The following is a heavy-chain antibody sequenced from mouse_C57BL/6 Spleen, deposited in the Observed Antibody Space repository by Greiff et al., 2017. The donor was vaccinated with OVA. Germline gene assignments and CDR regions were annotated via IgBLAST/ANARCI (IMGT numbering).Heavy chain of an antibody. CDR1: GYAFTNYL. D-gene: IGHD1-1*01. J-gene: IGHJ2*01. Sequence: VKLQESGAELVRPGTSVKVSCKASGYAFTNYLIEWVKQRPGQGLEWIGVINPGSGGTNYNEKFKGKATLTADKSSSTAYMQLSSLTSEDSAVYFCARRGDYGSSFLDYWGQGTTLTVSS. CDR2: INPGSGGT. V-gene: IGHV1-54*01. CDR3: ARRGDYGSSFLDY.